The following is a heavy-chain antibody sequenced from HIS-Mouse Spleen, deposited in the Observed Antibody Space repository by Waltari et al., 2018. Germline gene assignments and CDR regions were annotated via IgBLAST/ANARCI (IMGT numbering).Heavy chain of an antibody. J-gene: IGHJ2*01. Sequence: QLQLQESGPGLVKPSETLSLTCTVSGGSISSSSYYWGWIRQPPGKGLEWIGSMYYSGSTYYNTSLKSRVTISVETSQNQFSLKLSSVTAADTAVYYCAREIPYSSSWYDGYFDLWGRGTLVTVSS. D-gene: IGHD6-13*01. CDR2: MYYSGST. CDR1: GGSISSSSYY. V-gene: IGHV4-39*07. CDR3: AREIPYSSSWYDGYFDL.